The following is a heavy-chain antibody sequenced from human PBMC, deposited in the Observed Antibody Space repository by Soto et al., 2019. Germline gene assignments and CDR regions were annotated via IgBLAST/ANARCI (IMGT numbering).Heavy chain of an antibody. V-gene: IGHV4-59*01. Sequence: SATLSLTCSVSGGSMSEYFWSWIRQSPGKGLEWIGYIYYLGSTDYNPSLKSRVTISVDTSKRQFSLRLTSVTAADTAVYYCARDGYDGSGSPYTHAWCRGAQGTV. D-gene: IGHD3-10*01. CDR2: IYYLGST. CDR3: ARDGYDGSGSPYTHA. J-gene: IGHJ4*02. CDR1: GGSMSEYF.